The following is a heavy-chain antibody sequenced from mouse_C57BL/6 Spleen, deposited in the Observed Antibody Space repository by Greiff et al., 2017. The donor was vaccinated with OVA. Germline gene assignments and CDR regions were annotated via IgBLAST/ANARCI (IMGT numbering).Heavy chain of an antibody. Sequence: VQLQQPGAELVMPGASVKLSCKASGYTFTSYWMHWVKQRPGQGLEWIGEIDPSDSYTNYNQKFKGKSTLTVDKSSSTAYMQLSSLTSEDSAVYYCARSGGYGSRDYAMDYWGQGTSVTVSS. J-gene: IGHJ4*01. CDR3: ARSGGYGSRDYAMDY. CDR1: GYTFTSYW. V-gene: IGHV1-69*01. CDR2: IDPSDSYT. D-gene: IGHD1-1*01.